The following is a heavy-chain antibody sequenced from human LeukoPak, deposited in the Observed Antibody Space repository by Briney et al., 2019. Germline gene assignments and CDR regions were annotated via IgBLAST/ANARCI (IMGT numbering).Heavy chain of an antibody. D-gene: IGHD1-26*01. J-gene: IGHJ4*02. CDR3: ARVAGSIDY. CDR1: GYSFTTYD. CDR2: MNLKSGYT. Sequence: ASVKVSCKASGYSFTTYDINWVRQATGQGLEWTGWMNLKSGYTGYAQKFQGRVTITRDTSTSTVYMELSSLRPEDTAVYYCARVAGSIDYWGQGTLVTVSS. V-gene: IGHV1-8*03.